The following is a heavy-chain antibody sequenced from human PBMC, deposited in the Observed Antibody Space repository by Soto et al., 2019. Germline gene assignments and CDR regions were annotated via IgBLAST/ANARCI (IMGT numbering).Heavy chain of an antibody. D-gene: IGHD2-2*01. J-gene: IGHJ4*02. CDR2: IYSGGNT. CDR3: GRGSSDSDGILRVDY. CDR1: GFTVSTNY. V-gene: IGHV3-53*02. Sequence: EVQLVETGGGLIQPGESLRLSCAASGFTVSTNYMSWVHQAPGKGLEWVSVIYSGGNTYYADSVKGRFSMSRDKSKNTLFLQMNGLRAEDTAVYYCGRGSSDSDGILRVDYWGQGTLVTVSS.